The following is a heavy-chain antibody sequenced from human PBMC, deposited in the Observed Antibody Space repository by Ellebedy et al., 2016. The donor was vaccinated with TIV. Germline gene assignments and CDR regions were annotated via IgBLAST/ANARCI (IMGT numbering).Heavy chain of an antibody. CDR1: GYTFTSYG. CDR3: ASSVYYYYGMDV. CDR2: ISAYNGNT. Sequence: ASVKVSXXASGYTFTSYGISWVRQAPGQGLEWMGWISAYNGNTNYAQKLQGRVTMTTDTSTSTAYMELRSLRSDDTAVYYCASSVYYYYGMDVWGQGTTVTVSS. V-gene: IGHV1-18*01. J-gene: IGHJ6*02. D-gene: IGHD6-25*01.